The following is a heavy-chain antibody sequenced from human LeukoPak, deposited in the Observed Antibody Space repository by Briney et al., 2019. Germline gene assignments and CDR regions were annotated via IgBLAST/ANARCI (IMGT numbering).Heavy chain of an antibody. CDR1: GYTFTGYY. CDR2: INPNTGGT. Sequence: ASVKVSCKASGYTFTGYYMHWMQQAPGQGLEWMGSINPNTGGTNCAQKFQGRVTMTRDTSISTAYMELSRLTSDDTAVYYCARKSVGDPWDNWGQGTLVTVSS. D-gene: IGHD3-10*01. CDR3: ARKSVGDPWDN. J-gene: IGHJ4*02. V-gene: IGHV1-2*02.